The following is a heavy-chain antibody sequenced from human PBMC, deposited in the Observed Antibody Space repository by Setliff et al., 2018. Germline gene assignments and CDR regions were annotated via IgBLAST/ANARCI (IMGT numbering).Heavy chain of an antibody. Sequence: GGSLRLSCGTSGFTFDVSGMSWVRQAPGKGLEWVSAISASGAIYYADSVKGRFTISRDNSKNTLYLQMNSLRAEDTAVYYCAKVAEPWELLGNDAFDIWGQGTMVTVSS. V-gene: IGHV3-23*01. CDR2: ISASGAI. D-gene: IGHD1-26*01. J-gene: IGHJ3*02. CDR1: GFTFDVSG. CDR3: AKVAEPWELLGNDAFDI.